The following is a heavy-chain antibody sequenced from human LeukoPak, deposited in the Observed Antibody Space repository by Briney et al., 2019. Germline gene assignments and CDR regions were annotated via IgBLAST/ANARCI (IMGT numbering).Heavy chain of an antibody. D-gene: IGHD2-15*01. V-gene: IGHV4-59*01. CDR2: IYYSGST. CDR3: ARMVGCSGGSCYWFDP. Sequence: SETLFLTCTVSGGSISSYYWSWIRQPPGKGLEWIGYIYYSGSTSYNPSLKSRVTISVDTSKNQFSLKLSSVTAADTAVYYCARMVGCSGGSCYWFDPWGQGTLVTVSS. CDR1: GGSISSYY. J-gene: IGHJ5*02.